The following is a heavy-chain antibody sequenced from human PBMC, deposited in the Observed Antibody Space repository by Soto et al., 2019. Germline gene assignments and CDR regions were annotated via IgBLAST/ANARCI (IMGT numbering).Heavy chain of an antibody. D-gene: IGHD6-19*01. CDR1: GFTFDDYT. Sequence: SLRLSCAASGFTFDDYTMHWVRQAPGKGLEWVSLISWDGGSTYYADSVKGRFTISRDNSKNSLYLQMNSLRTEDTALYYCAKDMGSGPGTWYYYGMDVWGQGTTVTVSS. CDR2: ISWDGGST. J-gene: IGHJ6*02. V-gene: IGHV3-43*01. CDR3: AKDMGSGPGTWYYYGMDV.